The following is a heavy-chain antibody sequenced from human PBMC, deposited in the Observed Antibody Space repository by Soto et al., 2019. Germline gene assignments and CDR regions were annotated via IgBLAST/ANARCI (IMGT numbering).Heavy chain of an antibody. J-gene: IGHJ6*02. D-gene: IGHD2-2*01. Sequence: ASVKVSCKASGYTFTSYDINWVRQATGQGLEWMGWMNPNSGNTGYAQKFQGRVTMTRNTPISTADMERSSLRSEDTAVYYCAGGRDCSSTSGYGRDVGGRGTTVSVAS. CDR1: GYTFTSYD. CDR3: AGGRDCSSTSGYGRDV. CDR2: MNPNSGNT. V-gene: IGHV1-8*01.